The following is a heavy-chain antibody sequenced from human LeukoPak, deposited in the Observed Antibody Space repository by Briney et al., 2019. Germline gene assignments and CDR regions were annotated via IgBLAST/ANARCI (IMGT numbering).Heavy chain of an antibody. CDR3: TRDRSRAEDD. V-gene: IGHV3-7*01. CDR2: IHQGGSDK. CDR1: GFTFSGHW. J-gene: IGHJ4*02. D-gene: IGHD1-14*01. Sequence: PGGGLRVSHAASGFTFSGHWMSWVRPAPGQEGAWVANIHQGGSDKYYVASVKGRFTISRDNANNLLYLQMNSLRGEDTAVYYCTRDRSRAEDDWGQGTLVTVSS.